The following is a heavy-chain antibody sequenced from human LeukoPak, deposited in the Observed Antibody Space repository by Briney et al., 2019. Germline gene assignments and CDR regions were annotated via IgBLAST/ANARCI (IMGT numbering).Heavy chain of an antibody. J-gene: IGHJ4*02. CDR1: GYTFTSYY. CDR3: ARNWIGDSSGYAPFDY. V-gene: IGHV1-46*01. D-gene: IGHD3-22*01. Sequence: ASVKVSCKASGYTFTSYYMHWVRQAPGQGLEWMGIINPSGGSTSYAQKFQGRVTMTRDTSTSTVYMGLSSLRSEDTAVYYCARNWIGDSSGYAPFDYWGQGTLVTVSS. CDR2: INPSGGST.